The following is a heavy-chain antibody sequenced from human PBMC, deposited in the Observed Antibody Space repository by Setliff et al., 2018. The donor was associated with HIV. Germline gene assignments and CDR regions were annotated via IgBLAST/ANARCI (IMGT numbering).Heavy chain of an antibody. Sequence: PSETLSLTCTVSGGSISSSSYYWNWFRQYPGKGLEWIGYIHYTGTTNQNPSLRSLITISLDPSKNQFSLKLTSVTAADTAVYYCARAPYVSGSFGWFDPWGQGTLVTVSS. CDR2: IHYTGTT. D-gene: IGHD3-10*01. CDR3: ARAPYVSGSFGWFDP. V-gene: IGHV4-31*01. J-gene: IGHJ5*02. CDR1: GGSISSSSYY.